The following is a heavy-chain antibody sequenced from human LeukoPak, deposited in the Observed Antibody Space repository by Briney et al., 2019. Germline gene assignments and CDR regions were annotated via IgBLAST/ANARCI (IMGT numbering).Heavy chain of an antibody. Sequence: GGSLRLSCAASGFTFSSYGMHWVRQAPGKGLEWVAVISYDGSNKYYADSVKGRFTISRDNSKNTLYLQMNSLRAEDTAVYYCAKDRVFDWLSYWGQGTLVTVSS. CDR2: ISYDGSNK. CDR3: AKDRVFDWLSY. V-gene: IGHV3-30*18. CDR1: GFTFSSYG. J-gene: IGHJ4*02. D-gene: IGHD3-9*01.